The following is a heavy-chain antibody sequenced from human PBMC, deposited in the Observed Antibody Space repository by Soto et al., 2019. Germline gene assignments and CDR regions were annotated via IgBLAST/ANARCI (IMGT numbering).Heavy chain of an antibody. CDR1: EGTFSSYA. Sequence: QVPLVQSGAEVTKPGSSVKVSCKASEGTFSSYAISWVRQAPGQGLELLGGIIPIFGTANYAQKFQCRVTITADETTSTAFMDLSTVRSEDTAVDYCVRHSTPMTAVTNELLDVWGHGSPGTVSS. J-gene: IGHJ6*02. CDR3: VRHSTPMTAVTNELLDV. D-gene: IGHD4-17*01. V-gene: IGHV1-69*01. CDR2: IIPIFGTA.